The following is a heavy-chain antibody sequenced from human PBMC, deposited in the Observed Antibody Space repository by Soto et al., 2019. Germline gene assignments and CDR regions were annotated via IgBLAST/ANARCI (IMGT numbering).Heavy chain of an antibody. V-gene: IGHV1-69*06. CDR3: ARSAAPQGMDV. Sequence: SVKVSCKASGGTFSSYAISWVRQAPVQALEWMGGIIPIFDTANYAQKFQGRVTITADKSTSTAYMELSSLRSEDTAVDYCARSAAPQGMDVWGQGTTVTVSS. CDR2: IIPIFDTA. D-gene: IGHD6-6*01. CDR1: GGTFSSYA. J-gene: IGHJ6*02.